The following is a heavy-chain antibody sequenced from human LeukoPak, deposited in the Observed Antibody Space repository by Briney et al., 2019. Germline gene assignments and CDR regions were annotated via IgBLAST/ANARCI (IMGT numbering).Heavy chain of an antibody. CDR3: ARDLGYCSSTSCSDDAFDI. J-gene: IGHJ3*02. CDR1: SGSISGYY. Sequence: SETLSLTCTVSSGSISGYYWSWIRQPAGKGLEWIGRIYTSGSTNYNPSLKSRVTMSVDTSKNQFSLKLSSVTAADTAVYYCARDLGYCSSTSCSDDAFDIWGQGTMVTVSS. V-gene: IGHV4-4*07. CDR2: IYTSGST. D-gene: IGHD2-2*01.